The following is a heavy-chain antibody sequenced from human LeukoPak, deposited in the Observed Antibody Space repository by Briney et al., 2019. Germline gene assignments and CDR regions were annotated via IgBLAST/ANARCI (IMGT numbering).Heavy chain of an antibody. CDR2: IIPIFGTA. J-gene: IGHJ4*02. Sequence: ASVTVSCKASAGTFSSYAISWVRQAPGQGLEWMGGIIPIFGTANNAQKFQGRGTITADESTSTAYMDLSSLRSEDTAVSYCARGYCSSTSCYAGHFDYWGQGTLVTVSS. D-gene: IGHD2-2*01. CDR3: ARGYCSSTSCYAGHFDY. V-gene: IGHV1-69*13. CDR1: AGTFSSYA.